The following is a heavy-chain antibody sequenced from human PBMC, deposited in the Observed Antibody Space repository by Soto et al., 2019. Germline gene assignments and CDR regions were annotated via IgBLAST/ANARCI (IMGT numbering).Heavy chain of an antibody. D-gene: IGHD4-17*01. CDR3: AKDPNGDYIGAFDF. CDR2: MTADGGDA. CDR1: GFIFSNYA. J-gene: IGHJ3*01. V-gene: IGHV3-23*01. Sequence: EVQVLESGGGLVQPGGSLRLSCAASGFIFSNYAMMWVRQAPGKGLEWVSAMTADGGDARYADSVRGRLTISRDNSKSTLYLQFNSLRAQDTAVYYCAKDPNGDYIGAFDFWGQGILVTVSS.